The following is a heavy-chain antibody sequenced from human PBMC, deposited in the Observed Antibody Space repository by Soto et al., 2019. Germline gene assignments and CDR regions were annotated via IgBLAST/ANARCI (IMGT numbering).Heavy chain of an antibody. CDR2: INHSGST. CDR3: ARGEAPGRYDFGSGGYYFDY. D-gene: IGHD3-3*01. V-gene: IGHV4-34*01. Sequence: SSETLSLTCAVYGGSFSGYYWSWIRQPPGKGLEWIGEINHSGSTNYNPSLKSRVTISVDTSKNQFSLKLSSVTAADTAVYYCARGEAPGRYDFGSGGYYFDYGGQETRVTVSS. J-gene: IGHJ4*02. CDR1: GGSFSGYY.